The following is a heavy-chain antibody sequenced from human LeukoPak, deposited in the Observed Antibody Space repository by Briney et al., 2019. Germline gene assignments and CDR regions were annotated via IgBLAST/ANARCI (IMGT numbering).Heavy chain of an antibody. D-gene: IGHD3-3*01. CDR1: DGSITNYD. V-gene: IGHV4-59*01. CDR2: VHYSGTA. Sequence: PSETLSLTCTVSDGSITNYDWSWVRQPPGKGLEFIGHVHYSGTANYNPSLKSRVTISVDTSKNQLSLKLSSVTAADTAVYYCARDKRAIFGVAYDAFDIWGQGTMVTVSS. J-gene: IGHJ3*02. CDR3: ARDKRAIFGVAYDAFDI.